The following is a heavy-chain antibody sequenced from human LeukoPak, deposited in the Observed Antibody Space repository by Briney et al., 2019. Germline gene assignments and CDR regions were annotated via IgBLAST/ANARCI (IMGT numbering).Heavy chain of an antibody. D-gene: IGHD6-19*01. J-gene: IGHJ4*02. CDR2: ISGSGGST. CDR1: GFTFSSYA. CDR3: AKDQLPWASGIAVAMDY. V-gene: IGHV3-23*01. Sequence: GGSLRLSCAASGFTFSSYAMSWVRQAPGKGLEWVSAISGSGGSTYYADSVKGRFTISRDNSKNTLYLQMNSLRAEDTAVYYCAKDQLPWASGIAVAMDYWGQGTLVTVSS.